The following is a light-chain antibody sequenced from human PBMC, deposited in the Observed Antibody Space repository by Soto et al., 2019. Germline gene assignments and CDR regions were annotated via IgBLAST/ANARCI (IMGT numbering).Light chain of an antibody. J-gene: IGLJ1*01. CDR2: DVS. CDR1: SNDVGGHNS. CDR3: SSFTSSVTYV. Sequence: QSALTQPASVSGSPGQSITISCTGTSNDVGGHNSVSWYRQDPGKAPKLMIYDVSNRPSGVSDRFSGSKSGNTASLTISGLQIEDEADYYCSSFTSSVTYVFGTGTKVTVL. V-gene: IGLV2-14*01.